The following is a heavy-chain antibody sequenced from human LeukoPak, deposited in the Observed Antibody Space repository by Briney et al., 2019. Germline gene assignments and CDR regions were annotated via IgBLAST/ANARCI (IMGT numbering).Heavy chain of an antibody. CDR3: ARYSSNDAFDI. CDR2: IYYSGST. D-gene: IGHD6-13*01. V-gene: IGHV4-59*01. Sequence: SETLSLTCTVSGGSISSYYWSWIRQPPGKGQEWIGYIYYSGSTIYNPSLKSRVTISVDTSKNQFSLKLSSVTAADTAVYYCARYSSNDAFDIWGQGTMVTVSS. J-gene: IGHJ3*02. CDR1: GGSISSYY.